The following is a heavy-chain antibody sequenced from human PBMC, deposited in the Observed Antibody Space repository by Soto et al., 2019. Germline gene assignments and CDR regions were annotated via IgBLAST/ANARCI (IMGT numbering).Heavy chain of an antibody. CDR2: IYYSGST. V-gene: IGHV4-59*01. CDR1: GGSISSYY. Sequence: SETLSLTCTVSGGSISSYYWSWIRQPPGKGLEWIGYIYYSGSTNYNPSLKSRVTMTWDTSITTAYMELRSLRSEDTAVYFCARGVKYGAYSRWFDPWGQGTLVTVS. CDR3: ARGVKYGAYSRWFDP. J-gene: IGHJ5*02. D-gene: IGHD4-17*01.